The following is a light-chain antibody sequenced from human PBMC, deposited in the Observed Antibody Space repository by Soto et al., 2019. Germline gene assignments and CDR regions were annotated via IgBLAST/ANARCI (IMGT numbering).Light chain of an antibody. CDR2: DAS. CDR1: QNIRHK. V-gene: IGKV3-15*01. CDR3: QQYDDWPRT. Sequence: EIMMTQSPATLSVSPGESGTLSCRASQNIRHKFAWYQQRPGHPPRLLIYDASITAPGVPARFSGGGSETEFILAVSGLQSEHFGVYYCQQYDDWPRTFGKGTTVDI. J-gene: IGKJ1*01.